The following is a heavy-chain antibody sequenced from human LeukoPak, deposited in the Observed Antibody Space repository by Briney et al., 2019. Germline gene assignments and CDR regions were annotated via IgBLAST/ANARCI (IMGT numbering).Heavy chain of an antibody. D-gene: IGHD6-19*01. Sequence: GGSLRLSCAASGFTFSSYAMSWVRQAPGKGLEWVSAISGSGGSTYYADSVKGRFTISRDNSKNTLYLQMNSLRAEDTAVYYCAKMGYSSGWFGNAYFDYWGQGTLVTVSS. CDR1: GFTFSSYA. V-gene: IGHV3-23*01. CDR3: AKMGYSSGWFGNAYFDY. CDR2: ISGSGGST. J-gene: IGHJ4*02.